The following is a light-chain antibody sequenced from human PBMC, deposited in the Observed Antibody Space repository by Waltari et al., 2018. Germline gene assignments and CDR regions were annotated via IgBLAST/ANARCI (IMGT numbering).Light chain of an antibody. CDR1: SSNIGADYD. CDR2: VNH. Sequence: QSVLTQPPSVSGAPGQRVTISCTGNSSNIGADYDVHWYQQVPGTAPKLLMCVNHSRASGVPARFSGSNSGTSASLAITGLQAEDEADYYGQSYDYSLRAAVFGGGTKLTVL. J-gene: IGLJ2*01. V-gene: IGLV1-40*01. CDR3: QSYDYSLRAAV.